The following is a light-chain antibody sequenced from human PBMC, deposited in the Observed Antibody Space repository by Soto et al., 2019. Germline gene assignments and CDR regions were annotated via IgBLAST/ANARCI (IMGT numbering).Light chain of an antibody. J-gene: IGKJ5*01. CDR2: DVS. CDR3: QHYYDLPLT. V-gene: IGKV1-33*01. CDR1: QDISNY. Sequence: DIQMTPSPSSLSASVGDRVTITCQASQDISNYLNWYHQKPGKAPKLLIYDVSNLEAGVPSRFSGSGSGTDFTFTISSLQPEDIGTYYCQHYYDLPLTFGQGTRLCIK.